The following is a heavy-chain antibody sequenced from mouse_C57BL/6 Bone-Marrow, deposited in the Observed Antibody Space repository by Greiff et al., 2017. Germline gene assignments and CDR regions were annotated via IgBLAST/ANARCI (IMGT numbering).Heavy chain of an antibody. CDR1: GFTFSSYG. CDR2: ISSGGSYT. V-gene: IGHV5-6*02. CDR3: ARRSRYLYYFDY. D-gene: IGHD5-1*01. Sequence: EVKVVESGGDLVKPGGSLKLSCAASGFTFSSYGMSWVRQTPDKRLEWVATISSGGSYTYYPDSVKGRFTISRDNAKNTRYLQVSSLKSEDTAMYYCARRSRYLYYFDYWGQGTTLTVSS. J-gene: IGHJ2*01.